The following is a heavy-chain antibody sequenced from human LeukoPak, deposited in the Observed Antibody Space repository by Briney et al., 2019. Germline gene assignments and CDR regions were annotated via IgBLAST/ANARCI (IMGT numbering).Heavy chain of an antibody. V-gene: IGHV4-61*02. J-gene: IGHJ4*02. CDR3: ARASYSYDINGWVPFDY. D-gene: IGHD3-22*01. CDR1: GNSISSGDNY. CDR2: IYTSGST. Sequence: PSETLSLTCTVSGNSISSGDNYWSWIRQPAGTGLEWVGRIYTSGSTNYNPSLKSRVTISGDTSKNQFSLRLCSVTAADTAVYYCARASYSYDINGWVPFDYWGQGTLVTVSS.